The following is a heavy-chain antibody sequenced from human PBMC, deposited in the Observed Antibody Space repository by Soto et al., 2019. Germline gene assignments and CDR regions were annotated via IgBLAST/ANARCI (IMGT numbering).Heavy chain of an antibody. CDR1: GYPIGRDYF. J-gene: IGHJ4*02. CDR2: IYHSGSS. D-gene: IGHD5-12*01. CDR3: ARGGYSGYDRYYFDI. V-gene: IGHV4-38-2*01. Sequence: PSETLSLTCAVSGYPIGRDYFWGWIRQPPGKGLEWIASIYHSGSSYFNPSVRSRVTISVDTSKNQFSLRLNSVTAADTAMYYWARGGYSGYDRYYFDIWGQGTLVTVSS.